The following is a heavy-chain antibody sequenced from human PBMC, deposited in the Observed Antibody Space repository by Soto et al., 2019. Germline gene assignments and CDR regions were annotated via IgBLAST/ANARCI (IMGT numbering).Heavy chain of an antibody. CDR1: GGSISSYY. CDR3: ARAGGSGW. V-gene: IGHV4-59*01. Sequence: QVQLQESGPGLVKPSETLSLTCTVSGGSISSYYWSWIRQPPGKGLEWIGYIYYSGSTNYNPSLKSRVTISVDTSKNQFSLKLSSVTAADPAVYYCARAGGSGWWGQGTLVTVSS. D-gene: IGHD3-3*01. J-gene: IGHJ4*02. CDR2: IYYSGST.